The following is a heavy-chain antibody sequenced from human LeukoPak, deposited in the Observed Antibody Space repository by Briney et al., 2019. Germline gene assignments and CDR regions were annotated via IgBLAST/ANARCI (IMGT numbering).Heavy chain of an antibody. CDR1: GGSISSGGYY. D-gene: IGHD6-13*01. CDR3: ARRRGSSSWSYYYYYYMDV. CDR2: IYYSGST. J-gene: IGHJ6*03. V-gene: IGHV4-31*03. Sequence: SETLSLTCTVSGGSISSGGYYWSWIRQHPGKGLEWIGYIYYSGSTYYNPSLKSRVTISVDTSKNQFSLKLSSVTAADTAVYYCARRRGSSSWSYYYYYYMDVWGKGTTVTVSS.